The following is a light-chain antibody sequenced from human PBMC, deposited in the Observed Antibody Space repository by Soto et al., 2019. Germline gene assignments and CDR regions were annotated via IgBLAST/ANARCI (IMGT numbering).Light chain of an antibody. CDR1: QSVSSN. CDR3: QHFGNSLWT. CDR2: GAS. Sequence: EIVMTQSPATLSVSPGERATLSCRASQSVSSNLAWYQQKPGQAPRVLIYGASTRATGIPARFSGSGSGTEFTLTISSLQSEDFGVYFCQHFGNSLWTFGQGTKVEI. J-gene: IGKJ1*01. V-gene: IGKV3-15*01.